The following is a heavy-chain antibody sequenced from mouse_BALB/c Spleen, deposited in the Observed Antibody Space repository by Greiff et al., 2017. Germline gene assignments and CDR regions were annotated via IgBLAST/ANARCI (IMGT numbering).Heavy chain of an antibody. V-gene: IGHV2-9*02. Sequence: VMLVESGPGLVAPSQSLSITCTVSGFSLTSYGVHWVRQPPGKGLEWLGVIWAGGSTNYNSALMSRLSISKDNSKSQVFLKMNSLQTDDTAMYYCAREGLSLFAYWGQGTLVTVSA. J-gene: IGHJ3*01. CDR3: AREGLSLFAY. D-gene: IGHD3-3*01. CDR1: GFSLTSYG. CDR2: IWAGGST.